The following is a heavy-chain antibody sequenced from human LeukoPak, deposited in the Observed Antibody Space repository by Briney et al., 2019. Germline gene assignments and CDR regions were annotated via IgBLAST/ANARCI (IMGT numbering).Heavy chain of an antibody. V-gene: IGHV3-7*05. D-gene: IGHD1-26*01. CDR2: INLDGTER. CDR3: ARDNVGATPFDY. CDR1: GFTFGDYA. J-gene: IGHJ4*02. Sequence: GRSLRLSCSASGFTFGDYAMSWVRQAPGKGLEWVANINLDGTERHYVDSVKGRFTISRDNARKSLYLQMNSLRDEDTAVYYCARDNVGATPFDYWGQGTLVTVSS.